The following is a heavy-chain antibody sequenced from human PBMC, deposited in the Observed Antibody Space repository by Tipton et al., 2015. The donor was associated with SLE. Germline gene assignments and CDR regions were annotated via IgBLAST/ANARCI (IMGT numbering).Heavy chain of an antibody. CDR2: ISGNGGST. J-gene: IGHJ5*02. V-gene: IGHV3-23*01. Sequence: SLRLSCAASGSTFTNYAMSWVRQVPGKGLEWVSGISGNGGSTYYADSVKGRFTISRDNAKNTLYLQMNSLRVEDTALYFCARGSVAVASPSDWFDPWGQGTLVTVSS. CDR1: GSTFTNYA. CDR3: ARGSVAVASPSDWFDP. D-gene: IGHD6-19*01.